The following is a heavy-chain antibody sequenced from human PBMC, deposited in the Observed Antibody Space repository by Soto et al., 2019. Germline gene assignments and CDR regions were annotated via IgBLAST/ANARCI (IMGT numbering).Heavy chain of an antibody. CDR1: GGSISSGDYY. V-gene: IGHV4-30-4*01. Sequence: PSETLCLTCTVSGGSISSGDYYWSWIRQPPGKGLEWIGYIYYSGSTYYNPSLKSRVTISVDTSKNQFSLKLSSVTAADTAVYYCARTTTINWFDPWGQGTLVTVPS. CDR3: ARTTTINWFDP. J-gene: IGHJ5*02. D-gene: IGHD1-26*01. CDR2: IYYSGST.